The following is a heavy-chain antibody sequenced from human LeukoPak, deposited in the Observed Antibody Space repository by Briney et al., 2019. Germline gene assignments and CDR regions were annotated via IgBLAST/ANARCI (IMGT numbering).Heavy chain of an antibody. J-gene: IGHJ4*02. CDR3: AGGGGYCSSTSCYTWDY. CDR2: INHSGST. V-gene: IGHV4-34*01. Sequence: SETLSLACAVYGGSFSGYYWSWIRQPPGKGLEWIGEINHSGSTNYNPSLKSRVTISVDTSKNQFSLKLSSVTAADTAVYYCAGGGGYCSSTSCYTWDYWGQGTLVTVSS. CDR1: GGSFSGYY. D-gene: IGHD2-2*02.